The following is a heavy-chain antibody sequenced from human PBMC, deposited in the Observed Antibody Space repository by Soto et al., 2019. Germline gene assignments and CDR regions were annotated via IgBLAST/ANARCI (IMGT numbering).Heavy chain of an antibody. CDR3: ASSPVWWFDP. V-gene: IGHV4-30-2*01. CDR2: IYHSGST. CDR1: GGSISSGGYS. Sequence: QLQLQESGSGLVKPSQTLSLTCAVSGGSISSGGYSWSWIRQPPGKGLEWIGYIYHSGSTYYNPSLKSRVXIXXDRSKNQFALKLSSVTAADTAVYYCASSPVWWFDPWGQGTLVTVSS. J-gene: IGHJ5*02.